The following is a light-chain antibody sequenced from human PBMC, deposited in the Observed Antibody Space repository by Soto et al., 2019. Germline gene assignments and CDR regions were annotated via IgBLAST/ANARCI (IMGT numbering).Light chain of an antibody. J-gene: IGLJ1*01. V-gene: IGLV2-11*01. Sequence: QSVLTQPRSVSGSPGQAVTISCTGTSRDVGGYNSVSWYRQKPGKAPDLIIYDVGQRPSGVPDRFSGSKSGNSASLTISGLQTEDEAYYYCCSYAGSKTLYVFGSGTKVTV. CDR1: SRDVGGYNS. CDR3: CSYAGSKTLYV. CDR2: DVG.